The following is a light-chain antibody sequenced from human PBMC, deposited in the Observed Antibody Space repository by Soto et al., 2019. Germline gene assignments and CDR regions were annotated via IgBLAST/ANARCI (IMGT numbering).Light chain of an antibody. Sequence: EIVLTQSPGTLSLSPGERATLSCRASQSVSGSCLAWYQQKPGQAPRLLTYGASSRATGIPDRFSGSGSGTDFTLTISRLEPEDFAVYYCHQYGSSPFTFGPGTKVDIK. CDR3: HQYGSSPFT. CDR1: QSVSGSC. J-gene: IGKJ3*01. CDR2: GAS. V-gene: IGKV3-20*01.